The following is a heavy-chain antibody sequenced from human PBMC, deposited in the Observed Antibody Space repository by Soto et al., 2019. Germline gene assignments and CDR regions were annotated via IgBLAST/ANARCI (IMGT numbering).Heavy chain of an antibody. CDR2: IIPIFGTA. CDR3: ARGAGGYPPPPEYFQH. D-gene: IGHD3-22*01. CDR1: GGTFSSYA. V-gene: IGHV1-69*01. Sequence: QVQLVQSGAEVKKPGSSVKVSCKASGGTFSSYAISWVRQAPGQGLEWMGGIIPIFGTANYAQKFQGRVTIPADESTSTAYMEVSSLRSEDTAVYYCARGAGGYPPPPEYFQHWGQGTLVTVSS. J-gene: IGHJ1*01.